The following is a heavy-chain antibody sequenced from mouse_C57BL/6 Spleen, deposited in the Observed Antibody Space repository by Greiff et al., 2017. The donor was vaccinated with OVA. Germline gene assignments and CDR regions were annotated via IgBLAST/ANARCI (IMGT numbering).Heavy chain of an antibody. J-gene: IGHJ1*03. CDR1: GYAFSSSW. V-gene: IGHV1-82*01. CDR3: ARSGSGYWYFDV. CDR2: IYPGDGDT. Sequence: VQLQESGPELVKPGASVKISCKASGYAFSSSWMNWVKQRPGKGLEWIGRIYPGDGDTNYNGKFKGKATLTADKSSSTAYMQLSSLTSEDSAVYCCARSGSGYWYFDVWGTGTTVTVSS. D-gene: IGHD3-2*02.